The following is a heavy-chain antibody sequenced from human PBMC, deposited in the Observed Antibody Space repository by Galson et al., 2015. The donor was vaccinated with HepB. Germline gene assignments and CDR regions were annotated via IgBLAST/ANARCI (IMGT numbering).Heavy chain of an antibody. CDR2: ITPNSGGT. D-gene: IGHD5-12*01. CDR1: GYTFTGYH. J-gene: IGHJ3*01. V-gene: IGHV1-2*04. Sequence: SVKVSCKASGYTFTGYHMHCVLQAPGQGLERMGWITPNSGGTNYSQKFQGWVTMTRDTSISTAYTELSSLRPDDTAVYYCARDRKARSIEATNRAVALDVWRHGAMVTVSS. CDR3: ARDRKARSIEATNRAVALDV.